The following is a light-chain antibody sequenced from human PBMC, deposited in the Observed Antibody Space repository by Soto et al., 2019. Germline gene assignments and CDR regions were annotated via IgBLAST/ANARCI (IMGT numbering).Light chain of an antibody. V-gene: IGLV2-14*01. CDR2: EVS. CDR1: SSDVGAYNY. Sequence: QSVLTQPASVSGSPGQSITISCTGTSSDVGAYNYVSWYQQHPGKAPKLMIFEVSDRPSGVSNRFSGSKSGNTASLTISGLQAEYEADYYGSSYTSSNTLVFGGGTQLTVL. J-gene: IGLJ2*01. CDR3: SSYTSSNTLV.